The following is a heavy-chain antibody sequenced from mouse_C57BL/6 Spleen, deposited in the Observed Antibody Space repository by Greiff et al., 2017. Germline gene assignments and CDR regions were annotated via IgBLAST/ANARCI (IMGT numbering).Heavy chain of an antibody. CDR3: AREGVYYDYYGFAD. CDR1: GYTFTSYW. CDR2: IYPSASRT. D-gene: IGHD2-4*01. V-gene: IGHV1-61*01. Sequence: QVQLKQPGAELVRPGSSVKLSCKASGYTFTSYWMAWVKQRPGQGLEWIGNIYPSASRTHYNQKFKNKATLTVDKSASTAYMQLSSLTSEDSSVYYCAREGVYYDYYGFADWGQGTLVTGSA. J-gene: IGHJ3*01.